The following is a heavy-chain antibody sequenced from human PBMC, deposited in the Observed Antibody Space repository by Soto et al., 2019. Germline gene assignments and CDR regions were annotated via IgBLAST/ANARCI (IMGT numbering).Heavy chain of an antibody. J-gene: IGHJ6*02. V-gene: IGHV3-23*01. CDR2: ISPSGDTT. CDR1: GFTFTAYD. D-gene: IGHD7-27*01. CDR3: ARDHRAALNWGSGAYYYYYGMDV. Sequence: VGSLRLSCATSGFTFTAYDLTWVRQAPGKGLDWVSGISPSGDTTYYADSVKGRFTISRDNSKTVLYLQMNSLRAEDTAVYYCARDHRAALNWGSGAYYYYYGMDVWGQGTTVTVSS.